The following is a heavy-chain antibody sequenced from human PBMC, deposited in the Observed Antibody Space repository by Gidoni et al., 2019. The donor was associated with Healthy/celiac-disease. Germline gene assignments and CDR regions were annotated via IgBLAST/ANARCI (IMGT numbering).Heavy chain of an antibody. J-gene: IGHJ4*02. CDR2: ITGSGGST. V-gene: IGHV3-23*01. Sequence: EVQLLGSGGGLVQPGGSLRLSCAASGFTYRRYAMTWLRQAPGKGLEWVAAITGSGGSTYYADSVKGRFTISRDNSKNTLYLQMNSLRAEDTAVYYCAKDPTVVITRGNYFDYWGQGTLVTVSS. CDR3: AKDPTVVITRGNYFDY. CDR1: GFTYRRYA. D-gene: IGHD3-22*01.